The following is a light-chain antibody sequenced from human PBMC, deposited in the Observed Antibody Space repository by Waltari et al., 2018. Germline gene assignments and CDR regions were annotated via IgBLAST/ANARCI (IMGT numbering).Light chain of an antibody. V-gene: IGLV2-14*03. J-gene: IGLJ3*02. CDR2: DVN. CDR1: SSDVGRCKY. Sequence: QSPLTQPASVSGSPGQSITISCSGTSSDVGRCKYVSWFQQLPGKAPKLMIYDVNNRPSGVSTRFSGAKSGNTASLTISGLQAEDEADYYCSSYTADTTRVFGGGTKLTVL. CDR3: SSYTADTTRV.